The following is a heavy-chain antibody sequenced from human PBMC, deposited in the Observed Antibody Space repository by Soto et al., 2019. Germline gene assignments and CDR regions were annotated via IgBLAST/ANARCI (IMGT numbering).Heavy chain of an antibody. CDR2: ISGSGGST. Sequence: GGSLRLSCAASGFTFSSYAMSWFRQAPGKGLEWVSAISGSGGSTYYADSVKGRFTISRDNSKNTLYLQMNSLRAEDTAVYYCAKASQVYSSSWYDVSHWGQGTLVTVSS. D-gene: IGHD6-13*01. CDR1: GFTFSSYA. CDR3: AKASQVYSSSWYDVSH. V-gene: IGHV3-23*01. J-gene: IGHJ4*02.